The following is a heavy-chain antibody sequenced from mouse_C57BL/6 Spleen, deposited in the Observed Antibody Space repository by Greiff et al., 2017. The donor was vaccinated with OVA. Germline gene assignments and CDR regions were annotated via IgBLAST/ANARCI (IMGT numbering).Heavy chain of an antibody. V-gene: IGHV1-55*01. CDR2: IYPGSGST. CDR1: GSTFTSYW. J-gene: IGHJ4*01. CDR3: ARPLPLYYAMDY. D-gene: IGHD2-10*01. Sequence: QVQLQQPGAELVKPGASVKMSCKASGSTFTSYWITWVKQRPGQGLEWIGDIYPGSGSTTYNEKFKSKATLTVDTSSRSAYMQLSSLTSEDSAVDYCARPLPLYYAMDYWGQGTSDTVSS.